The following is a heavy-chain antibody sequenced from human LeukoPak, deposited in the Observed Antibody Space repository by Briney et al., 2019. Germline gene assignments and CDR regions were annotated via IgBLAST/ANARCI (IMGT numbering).Heavy chain of an antibody. J-gene: IGHJ4*02. D-gene: IGHD2-2*01. Sequence: SETLSLTCTVSGHSISSGYYWGWIRQPPGKGLEWIGSIYHSGSTYYNPSLKSRVTISVDTSKNQFSLKLSSVTAADTAVYYCARGGYCSSTSCYPKPKFDYWGQGTLVTVSS. CDR1: GHSISSGYY. CDR3: ARGGYCSSTSCYPKPKFDY. V-gene: IGHV4-38-2*02. CDR2: IYHSGST.